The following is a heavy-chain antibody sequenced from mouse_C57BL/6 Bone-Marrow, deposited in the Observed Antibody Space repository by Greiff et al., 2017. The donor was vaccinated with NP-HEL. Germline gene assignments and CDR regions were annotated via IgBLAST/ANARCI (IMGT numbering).Heavy chain of an antibody. D-gene: IGHD1-1*01. J-gene: IGHJ2*01. CDR2: IYPGDGAT. Sequence: QVQLQQSGAELVKPGASVKISCKASGYAFSSYWMNWVKQRPGKGLEWIGQIYPGDGATNYNGKFKGKATLTADRSSSTAYMPLSSLTSGDSAVYSCARPYYYGSSPSFDYWGQGTTLTVSS. CDR3: ARPYYYGSSPSFDY. V-gene: IGHV1-80*01. CDR1: GYAFSSYW.